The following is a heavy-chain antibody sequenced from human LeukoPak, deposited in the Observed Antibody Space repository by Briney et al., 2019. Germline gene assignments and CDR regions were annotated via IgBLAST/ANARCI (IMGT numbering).Heavy chain of an antibody. CDR2: IIPIFGTA. J-gene: IGHJ4*02. CDR1: GGTFSSYA. Sequence: SVKVSCKASGGTFSSYAISWVRQAPGQGLEWMGGIIPIFGTANYAQKFQGRVTITTDESTSTAYMELSSLRSEDTAVYYCASPEGMYYYDSSGSFNYWGQGTQVTVSS. CDR3: ASPEGMYYYDSSGSFNY. D-gene: IGHD3-22*01. V-gene: IGHV1-69*05.